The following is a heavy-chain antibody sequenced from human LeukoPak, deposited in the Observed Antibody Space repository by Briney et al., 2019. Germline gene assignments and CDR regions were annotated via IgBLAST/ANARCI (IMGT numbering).Heavy chain of an antibody. CDR3: ASVSAVAAAPWGYFDY. J-gene: IGHJ4*02. Sequence: PSGTLSLTCAVSGGSISSSNGGSWVRQPPGEGLVCIGELYHSGSTNYNPSLKSRVTISVDKSKHQFSLKLSSVTDADTAVYYCASVSAVAAAPWGYFDYWGQGTLVTVSS. V-gene: IGHV4-4*02. D-gene: IGHD6-13*01. CDR2: LYHSGST. CDR1: GGSISSSNG.